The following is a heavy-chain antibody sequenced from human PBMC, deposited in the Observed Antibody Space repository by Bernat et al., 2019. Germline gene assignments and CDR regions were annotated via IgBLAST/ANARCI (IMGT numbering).Heavy chain of an antibody. CDR1: GFTFGSYA. CDR2: ISGSGDRT. CDR3: AKASWSAYYPDY. Sequence: EVQVLESGGGLVQPGGSLRLSCAASGFTFGSYAMSWVRQAPGKGLEWVSAISGSGDRTYYADSVKGRFTISRDNSKNTLYLQMNSLRAEDTAVYYCAKASWSAYYPDYWDQGTLVTVSS. V-gene: IGHV3-23*01. D-gene: IGHD3-3*01. J-gene: IGHJ4*02.